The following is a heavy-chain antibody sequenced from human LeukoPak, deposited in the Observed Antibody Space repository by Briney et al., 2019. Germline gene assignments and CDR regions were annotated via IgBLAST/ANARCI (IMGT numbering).Heavy chain of an antibody. Sequence: GGSLRLSCAGSGFPFSSHGMNWVRQAPGKGLEWVSGISPGGGPTYYADSVKGRFTISRDNAKNSLYLQMNSLRAEDTAVYYCARGRGRIVVVITGNEFDYWGQGTLVTVSS. CDR1: GFPFSSHG. CDR3: ARGRGRIVVVITGNEFDY. D-gene: IGHD3-22*01. CDR2: ISPGGGPT. J-gene: IGHJ4*02. V-gene: IGHV3-21*01.